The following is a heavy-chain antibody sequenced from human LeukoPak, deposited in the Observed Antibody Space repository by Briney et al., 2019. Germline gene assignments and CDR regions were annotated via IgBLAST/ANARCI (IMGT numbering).Heavy chain of an antibody. CDR3: AKDGGSGSYYIDPYYYYMDV. CDR1: GFTFSSYG. V-gene: IGHV3-23*01. Sequence: SGGSLRLSCAASGFTFSSYGMSWVRQAPGKGLEWVSAISGSGGSTYYADSVKGRFTISRDNSKNTLYLQMNSLRAEDTAVYYCAKDGGSGSYYIDPYYYYMDVWGKGTTVTVSS. CDR2: ISGSGGST. D-gene: IGHD3-10*01. J-gene: IGHJ6*03.